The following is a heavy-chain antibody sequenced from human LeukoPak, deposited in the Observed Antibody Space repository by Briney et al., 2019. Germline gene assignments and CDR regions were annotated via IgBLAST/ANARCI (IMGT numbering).Heavy chain of an antibody. V-gene: IGHV4-39*07. Sequence: SETLSLTCTVSGGSISSSSYYWGWIRQPPGKGLEWIGSIYYSGSTYYNPSLKSRVTISVDTSKNQFSLKLSSVTAADTAVYYCARVHSSVYFDAFDIWGQGTMVTLSS. J-gene: IGHJ3*02. CDR2: IYYSGST. CDR1: GGSISSSSYY. D-gene: IGHD3-22*01. CDR3: ARVHSSVYFDAFDI.